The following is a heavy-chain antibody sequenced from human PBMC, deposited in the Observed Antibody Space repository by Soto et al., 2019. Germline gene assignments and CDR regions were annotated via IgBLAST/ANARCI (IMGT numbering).Heavy chain of an antibody. V-gene: IGHV4-31*03. D-gene: IGHD6-6*01. J-gene: IGHJ4*02. CDR1: GDSVNSAY. CDR3: ARTDAYNSSFFDS. Sequence: QVQLQEMGPGLVKPSQTLTITCTVSGDSVNSAYWSWIRQLPGKGLEWMGNIYHTGRTFYNPSLKRRVAISIDTSKPLFSLKMRSVTAADTAVYYGARTDAYNSSFFDSWGLGTVVTVSS. CDR2: IYHTGRT.